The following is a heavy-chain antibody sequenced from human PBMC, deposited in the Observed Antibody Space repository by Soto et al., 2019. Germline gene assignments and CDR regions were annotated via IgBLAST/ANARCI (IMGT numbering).Heavy chain of an antibody. J-gene: IGHJ3*02. CDR2: IDYRGST. CDR1: GGSISSGGFS. D-gene: IGHD4-4*01. CDR3: ATAWGATTVTTRTVAAFDI. V-gene: IGHV4-31*03. Sequence: SETLSLTCTVSGGSISSGGFSWSWIRQHPGKGLVWIGYIDYRGSTYYNPSLKSRVTISVDTSKNQSSLKLSSVTAADTAVYYCATAWGATTVTTRTVAAFDIWGQGTMVTVSS.